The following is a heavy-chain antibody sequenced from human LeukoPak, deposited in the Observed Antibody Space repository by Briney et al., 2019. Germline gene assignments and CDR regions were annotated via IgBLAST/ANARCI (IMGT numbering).Heavy chain of an antibody. J-gene: IGHJ4*02. D-gene: IGHD2-2*01. CDR3: ARARYCSSTSCHLDY. Sequence: GGSLRLSCAASRFTFNTYAMSWVRQAPGKGLEWVSGISSSGDSTYYADSVKGRFTISRDNSKNILYLQMNSLRAEDTAVYYCARARYCSSTSCHLDYWGQGTLVTVSS. V-gene: IGHV3-23*01. CDR1: RFTFNTYA. CDR2: ISSSGDST.